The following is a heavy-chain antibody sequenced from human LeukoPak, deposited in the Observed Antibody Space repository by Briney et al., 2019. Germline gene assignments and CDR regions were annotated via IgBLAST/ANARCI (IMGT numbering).Heavy chain of an antibody. V-gene: IGHV3-66*01. CDR3: ATGERMVRGDGVDY. J-gene: IGHJ4*02. CDR2: IYSGGST. CDR1: GFTVMNNY. D-gene: IGHD3-10*01. Sequence: PGGSLRLSGAAPGFTVMNNYMSWFRQAPGKGLGGVSVIYSGGSTYYADSVKGRFTISRDNSKNTLYLQMNSLRAEDTAVYFCATGERMVRGDGVDYWGQGTLVTVSS.